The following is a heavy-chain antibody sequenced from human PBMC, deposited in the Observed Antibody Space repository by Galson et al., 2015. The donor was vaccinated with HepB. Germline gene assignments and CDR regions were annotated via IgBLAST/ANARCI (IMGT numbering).Heavy chain of an antibody. Sequence: TLSLTCAVYGESFNSYYWTWIRQTPGKGLEWIGEISHSGSPKYNSSLKSRVTISIDPSKKQFSLNLSSVTAADMAIYYCARRKAAVTTSLQGHFDPWGQGTLVTVSS. J-gene: IGHJ5*02. D-gene: IGHD4-17*01. CDR1: GESFNSYY. V-gene: IGHV4-34*01. CDR2: ISHSGSP. CDR3: ARRKAAVTTSLQGHFDP.